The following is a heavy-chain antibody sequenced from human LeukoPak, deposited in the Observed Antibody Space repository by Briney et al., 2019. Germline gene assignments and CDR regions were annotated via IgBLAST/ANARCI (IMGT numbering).Heavy chain of an antibody. Sequence: ASVKVSCKASGYTFTSYGISWVRQAPGQGLEWMGWISAYNGNTNYAQKLQGRVTMTTDTFTSTAYMELRSLRSDDPAVYYCARAAAHIAAANTLHCWGKATLVTVSS. D-gene: IGHD6-13*01. CDR2: ISAYNGNT. J-gene: IGHJ4*02. CDR3: ARAAAHIAAANTLHC. V-gene: IGHV1-18*01. CDR1: GYTFTSYG.